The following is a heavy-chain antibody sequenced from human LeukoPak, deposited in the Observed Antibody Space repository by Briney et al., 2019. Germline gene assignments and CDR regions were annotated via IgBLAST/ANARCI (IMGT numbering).Heavy chain of an antibody. CDR1: GFTVSSNY. J-gene: IGHJ3*02. D-gene: IGHD6-19*01. CDR3: ARDPPRYSSLQVSDAFDI. Sequence: GGSLRLSCAASGFTVSSNYKGWVRQAPGKGLEWVSVIYSGGSTYYADSVKGRFTISRDNSKNTLCLQMNSLRAEDTAVYYCARDPPRYSSLQVSDAFDIWGQGTMVTVSS. CDR2: IYSGGST. V-gene: IGHV3-66*01.